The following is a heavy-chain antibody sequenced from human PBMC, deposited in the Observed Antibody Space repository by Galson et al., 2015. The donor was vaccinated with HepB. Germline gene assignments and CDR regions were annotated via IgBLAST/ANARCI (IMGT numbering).Heavy chain of an antibody. CDR2: ISYDGSNK. CDR1: GFTFSSYG. V-gene: IGHV3-30*18. D-gene: IGHD1-1*01. J-gene: IGHJ4*02. CDR3: AKGEGNDTIDY. Sequence: SLRLSCAASGFTFSSYGMHWVRQAPGKGLEWVAVISYDGSNKYHADSVKGRFTISRDNSKNTLYLQMNSQRAEDTAVYYCAKGEGNDTIDYWGQGTLVTVSS.